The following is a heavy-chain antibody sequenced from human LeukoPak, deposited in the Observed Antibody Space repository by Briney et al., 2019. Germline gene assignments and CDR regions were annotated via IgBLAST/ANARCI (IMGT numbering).Heavy chain of an antibody. V-gene: IGHV4-4*07. CDR1: GDSISSYY. CDR2: IPPSGSI. CDR3: ARVQETYFDY. J-gene: IGHJ4*02. Sequence: SETLSLTCTVSGDSISSYYWSWIRQPAGKGLEWIGCIPPSGSINYNPSLKSRVTISVDTSKNQFALKLSSVTAADTAVYYCARVQETYFDYRGQGTLVTVSS.